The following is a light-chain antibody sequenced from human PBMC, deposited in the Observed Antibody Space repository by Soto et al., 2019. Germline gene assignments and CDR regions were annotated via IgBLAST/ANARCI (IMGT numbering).Light chain of an antibody. CDR2: GAS. V-gene: IGKV3D-20*02. CDR1: QSISSSY. J-gene: IGKJ5*01. CDR3: QQRSNWPIT. Sequence: EIVLTQSPGPLSLSPGKTATLSCTSSQSISSSYLAWYQQRPGQAPRLLIYGASSRATGIPDRFSGSGSGTEFTLTISRLVPEDFAVYYCQQRSNWPITFGQGTRLEIK.